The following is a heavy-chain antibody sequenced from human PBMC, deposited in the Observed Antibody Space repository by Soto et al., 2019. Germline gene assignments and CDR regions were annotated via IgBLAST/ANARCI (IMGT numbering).Heavy chain of an antibody. V-gene: IGHV3-30*03. CDR3: VAAGGEGMTPNDY. J-gene: IGHJ4*02. CDR2: ISNDGRNK. CDR1: GFTFSTYA. D-gene: IGHD6-13*01. Sequence: QVQLVESGGGVVQPGRSLRLSCAASGFTFSTYAMNWVRQAPGKGLEWVAVISNDGRNKYYGDSVEGRFTISRDNXKNTVYLQMNNLRAEDAAAYFCVAAGGEGMTPNDYWGQGILVIVSS.